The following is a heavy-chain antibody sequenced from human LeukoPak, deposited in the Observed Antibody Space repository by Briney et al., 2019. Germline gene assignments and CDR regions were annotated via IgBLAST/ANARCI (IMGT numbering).Heavy chain of an antibody. V-gene: IGHV3-33*01. CDR2: IWYDGSNK. Sequence: GSLRLSCAASGFTFSSYGMHWVRQAPGKGLEWVAVIWYDGSNKYYADSVKGRFTISRDNSKNTLYLQMNSLRAEDTAVYYCAREAEAGDYDILTGPDYWGQGTLVTVSS. D-gene: IGHD3-9*01. J-gene: IGHJ4*02. CDR1: GFTFSSYG. CDR3: AREAEAGDYDILTGPDY.